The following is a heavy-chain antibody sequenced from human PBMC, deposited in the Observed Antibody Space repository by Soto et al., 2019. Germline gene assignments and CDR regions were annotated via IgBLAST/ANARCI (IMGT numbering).Heavy chain of an antibody. Sequence: QVQLQESGPGLVKPSETLSLTCTVSGGSISSYYWSWIRQPPGKGLEWMGYIYYSGSTNYNPSLNSRVTISVDTSKNQFSLKLSSVTAADTAVYYCARVCSDCGGDDIGAKGDAFDIWGQGTMVTVSS. CDR2: IYYSGST. D-gene: IGHD2-21*02. J-gene: IGHJ3*02. CDR3: ARVCSDCGGDDIGAKGDAFDI. V-gene: IGHV4-59*01. CDR1: GGSISSYY.